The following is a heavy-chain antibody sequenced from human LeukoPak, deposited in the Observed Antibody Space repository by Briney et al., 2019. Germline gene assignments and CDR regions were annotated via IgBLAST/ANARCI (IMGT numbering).Heavy chain of an antibody. J-gene: IGHJ4*02. CDR1: RGSISSRSFY. CDR3: ARLTNSDSSGYYLDY. V-gene: IGHV4-39*01. CDR2: MSYSGST. D-gene: IGHD3-22*01. Sequence: SQTLSLTCTVSRGSISSRSFYWGWIRQPPGKGLEYIGSMSYSGSTYYNPSLKSRVTISVDTSKNQFSLKLSSVTAADTAVYYCARLTNSDSSGYYLDYWGQGTLVTVSS.